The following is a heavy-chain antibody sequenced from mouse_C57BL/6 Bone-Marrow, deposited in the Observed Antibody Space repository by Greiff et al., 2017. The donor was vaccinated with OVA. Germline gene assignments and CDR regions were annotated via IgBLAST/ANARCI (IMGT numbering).Heavy chain of an antibody. J-gene: IGHJ3*01. V-gene: IGHV2-2*01. CDR1: GFSLTSYG. CDR3: ARPYYSNYFLFAY. D-gene: IGHD2-5*01. CDR2: IWSGGST. Sequence: VHLVESGPGLVQPSQSLSITCTVSGFSLTSYGVHWVRQSPGKGLEWLGVIWSGGSTDYNAAFISRLSISKDNSKSQVFFKMNSLQADDTAIYYCARPYYSNYFLFAYWGQGTLVTVAA.